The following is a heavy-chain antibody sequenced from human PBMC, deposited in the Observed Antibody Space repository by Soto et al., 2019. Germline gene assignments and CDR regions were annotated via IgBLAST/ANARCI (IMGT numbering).Heavy chain of an antibody. J-gene: IGHJ4*02. CDR1: GYSFTGYW. D-gene: IGHD3-10*01. V-gene: IGHV5-10-1*01. Sequence: RGESLKISCMGSGYSFTGYWISWVRQMPGKGLEWMGRIDPSDSYTNYSPSFEGRVTISADESISTAYLQWSILRASDTAMYYCARHGDSRVDYWGQGTLVTVSS. CDR3: ARHGDSRVDY. CDR2: IDPSDSYT.